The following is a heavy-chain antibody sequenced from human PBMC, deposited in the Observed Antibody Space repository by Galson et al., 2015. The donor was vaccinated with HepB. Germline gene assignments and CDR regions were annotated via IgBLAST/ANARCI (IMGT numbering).Heavy chain of an antibody. CDR1: GFTFSSYA. CDR2: ISYDGSNK. V-gene: IGHV3-30-3*01. CDR3: ARRYYYDSSGYHDAFDI. J-gene: IGHJ3*02. Sequence: SLRLSCADSGFTFSSYAMHWVRQAPGKGLEWVAVISYDGSNKYYADSVKGRFTISRDNSKNTLYLQMNSLRAEDTAVYYCARRYYYDSSGYHDAFDIWGQGTMVTVSS. D-gene: IGHD3-22*01.